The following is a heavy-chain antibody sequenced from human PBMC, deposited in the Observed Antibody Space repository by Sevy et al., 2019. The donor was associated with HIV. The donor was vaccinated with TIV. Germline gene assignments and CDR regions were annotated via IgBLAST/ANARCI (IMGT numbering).Heavy chain of an antibody. J-gene: IGHJ4*02. Sequence: GGSLRLSCEVSGITFGYFAMSWVRQAPGKGLEWVSGISPNGATSHYVASVRGRFTISRDNSKNRMYLQMSSLRAEDTAQYYCAKDTSGWYDALDQWGQGTLVTVSS. CDR1: GITFGYFA. V-gene: IGHV3-23*01. D-gene: IGHD6-19*01. CDR2: ISPNGATS. CDR3: AKDTSGWYDALDQ.